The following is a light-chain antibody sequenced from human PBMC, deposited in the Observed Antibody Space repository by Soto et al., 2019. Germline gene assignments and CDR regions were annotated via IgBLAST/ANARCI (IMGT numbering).Light chain of an antibody. Sequence: QSVLTQPPSASGSPGQSVTISCIGTSSDVGGYNYVSWYQQHPGKAPKLMIYEVSRRPSGVPDRFSGSKSGNTASLTVSGLQAEDEADYYCSSYAGSNNYVFGTGTKLTVL. J-gene: IGLJ1*01. V-gene: IGLV2-8*01. CDR3: SSYAGSNNYV. CDR1: SSDVGGYNY. CDR2: EVS.